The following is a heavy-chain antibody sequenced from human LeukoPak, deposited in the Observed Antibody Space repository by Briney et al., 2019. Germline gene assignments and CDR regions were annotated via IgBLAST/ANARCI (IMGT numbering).Heavy chain of an antibody. Sequence: ASVKVSCTASGYTFTSYGISWVRQAPGQGLEWMVWISAYNGNTNYAQKLQGRVTTTTDTSTSTAYMELRSLRSDDTAVYYCARVKDYYDSSGYYLSYFDYWGQGTLVTVSS. V-gene: IGHV1-18*01. D-gene: IGHD3-22*01. CDR2: ISAYNGNT. CDR1: GYTFTSYG. CDR3: ARVKDYYDSSGYYLSYFDY. J-gene: IGHJ4*02.